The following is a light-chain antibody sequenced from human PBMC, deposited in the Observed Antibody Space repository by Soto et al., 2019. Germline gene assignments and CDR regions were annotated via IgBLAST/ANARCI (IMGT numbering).Light chain of an antibody. V-gene: IGKV3-11*01. CDR1: QSVSIS. J-gene: IGKJ5*01. CDR3: QQRSNWPPEIT. Sequence: EIVLAQSPATLSLSPGERATLSCRASQSVSISLAWYQQKPGQAPRLLIYDASNRATGVPARFSGSGSGTDFTLTVSSLEPEDFALYYCQQRSNWPPEITLGQGTRLEIK. CDR2: DAS.